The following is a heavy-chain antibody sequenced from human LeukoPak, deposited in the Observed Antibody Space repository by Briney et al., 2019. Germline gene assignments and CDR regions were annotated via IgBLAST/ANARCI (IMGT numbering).Heavy chain of an antibody. J-gene: IGHJ4*02. CDR3: ARRHRLRFSDY. D-gene: IGHD3-3*01. CDR1: GFTFSSYA. CDR2: ISYDGGNK. V-gene: IGHV3-30*01. Sequence: GGSLRLSCAASGFTFSSYAMHWVRQAPGKGLEWVAVISYDGGNKYYADSVKGRFTISRDNSKNTLYLQMNSLRAEDTAVYYCARRHRLRFSDYWGQGTLVTVSS.